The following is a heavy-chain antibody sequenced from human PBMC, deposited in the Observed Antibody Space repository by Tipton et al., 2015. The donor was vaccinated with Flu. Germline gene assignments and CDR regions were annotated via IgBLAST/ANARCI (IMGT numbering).Heavy chain of an antibody. J-gene: IGHJ4*02. CDR1: GFTFSRYA. D-gene: IGHD6-19*01. V-gene: IGHV3-48*01. CDR2: ISSSGNSI. CDR3: ARVIPEFVAGLSY. Sequence: SLRLSCAASGFTFSRYAMTWVRQAPGKGLEWISYISSSGNSIKYVDSVKGRFTISRDNIRDTLYLQMNSLRAEDTAIYYCARVIPEFVAGLSYWGQGTQVSVSS.